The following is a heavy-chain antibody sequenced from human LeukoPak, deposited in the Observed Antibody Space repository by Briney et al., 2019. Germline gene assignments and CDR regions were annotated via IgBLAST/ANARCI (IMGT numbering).Heavy chain of an antibody. CDR3: ARWLKRPIDY. CDR2: ISTSGDDT. V-gene: IGHV3-23*01. J-gene: IGHJ4*02. Sequence: GGSLRLSCAASGFTFSTYAMTWVRQAPGQGLEWVSAISTSGDDTYYVDSVRGRFTISRDNSKNTLYLQMNSLRAEDTAVYYCARWLKRPIDYWGQGTLVTVSS. CDR1: GFTFSTYA. D-gene: IGHD5-24*01.